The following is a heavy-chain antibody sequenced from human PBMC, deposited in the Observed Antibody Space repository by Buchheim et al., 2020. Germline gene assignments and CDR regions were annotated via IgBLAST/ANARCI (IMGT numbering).Heavy chain of an antibody. D-gene: IGHD3-10*01. CDR1: GFTFSSYA. J-gene: IGHJ4*02. V-gene: IGHV3-30-3*01. Sequence: QVQLVESGGGVVQPGRSLRLSSAASGFTFSSYAMHWVRQAPGKGLEWVAVISYDGSNKYYADSVKGRFTISRDNSKNTLYLQMNSLRAEDTAVYYCARDPRHYYGSGSYHDYWGQGTL. CDR2: ISYDGSNK. CDR3: ARDPRHYYGSGSYHDY.